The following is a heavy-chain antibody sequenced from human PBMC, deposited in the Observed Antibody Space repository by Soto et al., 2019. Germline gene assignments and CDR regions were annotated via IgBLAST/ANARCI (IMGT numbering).Heavy chain of an antibody. CDR3: TTLSYGSGSRIFDY. Sequence: GGSLRLSCAASGFTFSNAWMNWVRQAPGKGLEWVGRIKSKTDGGTTDYAAPVKGRFTISRDDSKNTLYLQMNSLKTEDTAVYYCTTLSYGSGSRIFDYWGQGTLVTVSS. J-gene: IGHJ4*02. CDR1: GFTFSNAW. CDR2: IKSKTDGGTT. V-gene: IGHV3-15*07. D-gene: IGHD3-10*01.